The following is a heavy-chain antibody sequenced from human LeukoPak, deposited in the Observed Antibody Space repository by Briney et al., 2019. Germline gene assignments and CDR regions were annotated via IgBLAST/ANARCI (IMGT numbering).Heavy chain of an antibody. J-gene: IGHJ4*02. D-gene: IGHD3-22*01. CDR1: GGSISSSSYY. Sequence: SETLSLTCTVSGGSISSSSYYWGWIRQPPGKGLEWIGSIYYSGSTYYNPSLKSRVTISVDTSKNQFSLKLSSVTAANTAVYYCASFRDKITMIVVVPGYWGQGTLVTVSS. CDR3: ASFRDKITMIVVVPGY. CDR2: IYYSGST. V-gene: IGHV4-39*07.